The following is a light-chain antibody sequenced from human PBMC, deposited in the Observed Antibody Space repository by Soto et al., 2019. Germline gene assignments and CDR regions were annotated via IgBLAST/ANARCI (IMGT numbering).Light chain of an antibody. V-gene: IGLV1-40*01. Sequence: QSVLTQPPSVSGAPGQRVTISCTGSSSNIGAGYDVHWYQQLPGTAPKLLIYGNSNRPSGVPDRFSGSKSGTSASLAITGLQAEDEADYDCQSYGSSLSGWVVFGGGTQLTVL. J-gene: IGLJ2*01. CDR2: GNS. CDR1: SSNIGAGYD. CDR3: QSYGSSLSGWVV.